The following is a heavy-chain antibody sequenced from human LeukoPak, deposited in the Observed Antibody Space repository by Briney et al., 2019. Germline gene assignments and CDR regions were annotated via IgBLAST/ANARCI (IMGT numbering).Heavy chain of an antibody. J-gene: IGHJ4*02. D-gene: IGHD6-19*01. CDR3: AKDPGYSSGWYRFDY. V-gene: IGHV3-23*01. Sequence: PGESLRLSCAASGFTFSSYAMSWVRQAPGKGLEWVSAISGSGGSTYYADSVKGRFTISRDNSKNTLYLQMNSLRAEDTAVYYCAKDPGYSSGWYRFDYWGQGTLVTVSS. CDR1: GFTFSSYA. CDR2: ISGSGGST.